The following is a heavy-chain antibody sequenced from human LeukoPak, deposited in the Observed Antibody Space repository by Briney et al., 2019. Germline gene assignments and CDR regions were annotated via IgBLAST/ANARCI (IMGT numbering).Heavy chain of an antibody. CDR2: NNPNSGGTGDT. J-gene: IGHJ5*02. CDR1: GYTFTGYY. D-gene: IGHD3-10*01. Sequence: ASVKVSCKASGYTFTGYYMHWVRQAPGQGLEWMGWNNPNSGGTGDTKYAQKFQGRVTMTRDTSVNTFYMELTRLTPDDTAIYYCARDTYEYASGSLFPWGQGTLVIVSS. V-gene: IGHV1-2*02. CDR3: ARDTYEYASGSLFP.